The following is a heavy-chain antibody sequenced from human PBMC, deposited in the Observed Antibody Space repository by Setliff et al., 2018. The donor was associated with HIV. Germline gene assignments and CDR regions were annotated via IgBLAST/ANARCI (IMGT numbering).Heavy chain of an antibody. D-gene: IGHD3-10*01. CDR1: GGSISSYY. CDR2: IYTSGST. Sequence: SETLSLTCTVSGGSISSYYWSWIRQPAGKGLEWIGRIYTSGSTNYNPSLKSRVTMSVDTSKNQFSLKLSSVTAADTAVYYCARHYYGSGSYYNPPPYYYYYMDVWGKGTTVTVSS. CDR3: ARHYYGSGSYYNPPPYYYYYMDV. J-gene: IGHJ6*03. V-gene: IGHV4-4*07.